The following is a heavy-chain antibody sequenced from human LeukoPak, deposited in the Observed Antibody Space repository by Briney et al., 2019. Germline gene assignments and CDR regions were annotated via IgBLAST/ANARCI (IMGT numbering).Heavy chain of an antibody. V-gene: IGHV1-18*01. CDR3: ARDLYDYGDYVFDY. J-gene: IGHJ4*02. D-gene: IGHD4-17*01. CDR1: GYTFTSYG. CDR2: IGAYNGNT. Sequence: ASVKVSCKASGYTFTSYGISWVRQAPGQGLEWMGWIGAYNGNTNYAQKLQGRVTMTTDTSTSTAYMELRSLRSDDTAVYYCARDLYDYGDYVFDYWGQGTLVTVSS.